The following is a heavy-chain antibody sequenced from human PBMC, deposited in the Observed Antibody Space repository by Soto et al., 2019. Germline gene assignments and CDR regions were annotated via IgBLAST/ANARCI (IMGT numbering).Heavy chain of an antibody. CDR1: GFTFSMHS. D-gene: IGHD3-22*01. CDR2: ISRDGRST. V-gene: IGHV3-64D*08. J-gene: IGHJ4*02. Sequence: EVQLVESGGGLVQPGGSLRLSCSASGFTFSMHSMHWVRQTPGKALEYVSAISRDGRSTFYADSVKGRFTISRDNSKNTLYIRTNSLRSDDTAVYYCVKEANPFINTLVVLIFDYWGQGTQVTVSS. CDR3: VKEANPFINTLVVLIFDY.